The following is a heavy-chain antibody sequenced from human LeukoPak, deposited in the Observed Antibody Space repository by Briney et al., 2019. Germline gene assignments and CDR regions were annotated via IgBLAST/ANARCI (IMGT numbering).Heavy chain of an antibody. J-gene: IGHJ3*01. CDR2: IHYSGST. Sequence: SETLSLTCTVSGGSLTNNYWTWIRQPPGKGLEWIGYIHYSGSTGYNPSLKGRVTMSVDMSEKQFSLNLSSVTAADTAIYYCVRDRLAAIWGQGTMVTVSS. CDR3: VRDRLAAI. CDR1: GGSLTNNY. D-gene: IGHD2-15*01. V-gene: IGHV4-59*01.